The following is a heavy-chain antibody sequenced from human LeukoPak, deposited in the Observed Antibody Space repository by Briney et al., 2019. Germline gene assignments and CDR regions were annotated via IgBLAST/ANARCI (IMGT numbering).Heavy chain of an antibody. CDR1: GGSISSHY. V-gene: IGHV4-59*11. D-gene: IGHD5-24*01. Sequence: SETLSLTCTVSGGSISSHYWSWIRQPPGKGLEWIGYIYYNGSTNYNPSLKSRVTISVDTSKNQFSLKLSSVTAADTAVYYCARERGRDGYNHDAFDIWGQGTMVTVSS. CDR2: IYYNGST. CDR3: ARERGRDGYNHDAFDI. J-gene: IGHJ3*02.